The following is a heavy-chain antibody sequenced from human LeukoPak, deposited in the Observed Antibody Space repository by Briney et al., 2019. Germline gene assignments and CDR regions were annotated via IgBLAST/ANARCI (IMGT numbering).Heavy chain of an antibody. J-gene: IGHJ4*02. Sequence: GESLKISCKGSGYSFTSYWIGWVRQMPGKGLEWMGIIYPGDSDTRYSPPFQGQVTISADKSISTAYLQWSSLKASDTAMYYCAKLGAYSSSWYGFFDYWGQGTLVTVSS. D-gene: IGHD6-13*01. CDR3: AKLGAYSSSWYGFFDY. CDR1: GYSFTSYW. CDR2: IYPGDSDT. V-gene: IGHV5-51*01.